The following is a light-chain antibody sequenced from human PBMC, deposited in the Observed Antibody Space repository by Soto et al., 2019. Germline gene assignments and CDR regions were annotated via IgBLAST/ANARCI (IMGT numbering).Light chain of an antibody. CDR3: QQSYSTPPIT. Sequence: DIVVTQSPATLSASVGDRVTITCRASQGISSYLAWYQQKPGKAPKLLIYAASTLQSGVPSRFSGSGSGTDFTLTISSLQPEDFATYYCQQSYSTPPITFGQGTRLEIK. CDR1: QGISSY. J-gene: IGKJ5*01. V-gene: IGKV1-39*01. CDR2: AAS.